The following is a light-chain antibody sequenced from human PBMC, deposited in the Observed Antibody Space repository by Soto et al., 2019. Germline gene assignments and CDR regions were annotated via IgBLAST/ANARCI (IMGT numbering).Light chain of an antibody. CDR2: DVS. Sequence: QSALTQPASVSGSPGQSITISCTGTSSDVGGYNYVSWYQQHPGKAPKLMIYDVSNRPSGVSNRFSGSKSGNTASLTISGLQAEDEADSYCSSYTSRNVVFGGGTKLTVL. V-gene: IGLV2-14*01. J-gene: IGLJ2*01. CDR1: SSDVGGYNY. CDR3: SSYTSRNVV.